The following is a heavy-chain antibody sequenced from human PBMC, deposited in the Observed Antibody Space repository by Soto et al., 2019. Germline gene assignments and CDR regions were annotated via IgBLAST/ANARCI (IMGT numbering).Heavy chain of an antibody. CDR2: ISSSGSTI. CDR1: GFTFSSYE. J-gene: IGHJ4*02. D-gene: IGHD6-19*01. V-gene: IGHV3-48*03. Sequence: GGSLRLSCAASGFTFSSYEMNWVRQAPGKGLEWVSYISSSGSTIYYADSVKGRFTISRDNAKNSLYLQMNSLRAEDTAVYYCARIYIGWYPDYWGQGTLVTVPQ. CDR3: ARIYIGWYPDY.